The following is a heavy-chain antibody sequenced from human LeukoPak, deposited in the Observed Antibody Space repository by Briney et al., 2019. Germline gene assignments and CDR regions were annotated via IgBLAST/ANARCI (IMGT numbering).Heavy chain of an antibody. CDR3: AKWGDYDILTGYYDSDY. J-gene: IGHJ4*02. Sequence: GGSLRLSCAASGFIFSNYAMSWVRQAPGKGLEWVSAIVGRGSSTYYADSVKGRFTISRDNSKNTLYLQLNRLKAEDTAVYYCAKWGDYDILTGYYDSDYWGQGTLVTVSS. CDR2: IVGRGSST. CDR1: GFIFSNYA. D-gene: IGHD3-9*01. V-gene: IGHV3-23*01.